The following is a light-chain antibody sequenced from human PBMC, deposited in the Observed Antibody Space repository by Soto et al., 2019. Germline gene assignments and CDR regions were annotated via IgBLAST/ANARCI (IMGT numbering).Light chain of an antibody. CDR2: GAS. Sequence: EVALTQSPGTLSLSLGERATLSCRASQSVSSSYLAWYQQKPGQAPRLLIYGASSRATGIPDRFTGSVSGPDLPINISRLEHEDFIVYYCLQQGSSDPLTVCGGTRREIK. J-gene: IGKJ5*01. CDR1: QSVSSSY. CDR3: LQQGSSDPLT. V-gene: IGKV3-20*01.